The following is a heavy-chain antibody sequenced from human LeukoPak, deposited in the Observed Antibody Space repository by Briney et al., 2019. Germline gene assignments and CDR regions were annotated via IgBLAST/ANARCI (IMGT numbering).Heavy chain of an antibody. CDR3: ASGKETSMAQGY. CDR1: CFTVSSNY. Sequence: GGSLRLSCAVSCFTVSSNYMTWVRQAPGKGLEWVSVIYSGGSIYYADSVKGRFTISRDISKNTVDLQLNSLRAEDTAVYYCASGKETSMAQGYWGQGTLVTVSS. V-gene: IGHV3-53*01. CDR2: IYSGGSI. J-gene: IGHJ4*02. D-gene: IGHD5-18*01.